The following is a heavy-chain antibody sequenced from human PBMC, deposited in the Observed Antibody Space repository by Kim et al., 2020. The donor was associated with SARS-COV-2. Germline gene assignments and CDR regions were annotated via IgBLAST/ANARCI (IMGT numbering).Heavy chain of an antibody. J-gene: IGHJ6*02. Sequence: GGSLRLSCAASGFTFSSYGMHWVRQAPGKGLEWVAVIWYDGSNKYYADSVKGRFTISRDNSKNTLYLQMNSLRAEDTAVYYCARDPGGDYDILTGYYNYYYYGMDVWGQGTTVTVSS. CDR1: GFTFSSYG. CDR2: IWYDGSNK. CDR3: ARDPGGDYDILTGYYNYYYYGMDV. V-gene: IGHV3-33*01. D-gene: IGHD3-9*01.